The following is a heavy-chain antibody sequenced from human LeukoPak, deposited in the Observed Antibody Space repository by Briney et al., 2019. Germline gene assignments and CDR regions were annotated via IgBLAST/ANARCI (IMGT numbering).Heavy chain of an antibody. CDR1: GYTFTGYY. CDR3: ARRNIRFLELDF. V-gene: IGHV1-2*04. Sequence: GASVKVSCKASGYTFTGYYMHWVRQAPGQGLEWMGWINPNSGGTNYAQKFQGWVTMTRDTFISTAYMELSGLRPEDTAVYYCARRNIRFLELDFWGQGTLVTVSS. CDR2: INPNSGGT. D-gene: IGHD3-3*01. J-gene: IGHJ4*02.